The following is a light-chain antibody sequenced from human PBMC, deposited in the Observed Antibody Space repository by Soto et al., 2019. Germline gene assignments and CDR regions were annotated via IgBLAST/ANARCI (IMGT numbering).Light chain of an antibody. V-gene: IGLV2-14*03. CDR2: DVS. CDR3: SSYTTSNTRQIV. Sequence: QSALTQPASVSGSPGQSITISCTGTSSDVAGYNYVSWYQHHPGKAPKLIIYDVSNRPSGASIRFSGSKSDNTASLTISGLQPEDESDYHCSSYTTSNTRQIVFGTGTKLTVL. CDR1: SSDVAGYNY. J-gene: IGLJ1*01.